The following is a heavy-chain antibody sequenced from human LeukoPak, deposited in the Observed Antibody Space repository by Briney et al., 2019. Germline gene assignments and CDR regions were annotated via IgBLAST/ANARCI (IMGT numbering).Heavy chain of an antibody. D-gene: IGHD1-26*01. J-gene: IGHJ4*02. CDR3: AIEIVGGTNYDY. CDR2: IIPIFGTA. CDR1: GGTFSSYA. V-gene: IGHV1-69*13. Sequence: SVKVSCKASGGTFSSYAISWVRQAPGQGLEWMGGIIPIFGTANYAQKFQGRVTITADESTSTAYMELSSLRSEDTAVYYCAIEIVGGTNYDYWGQGTLVTVSS.